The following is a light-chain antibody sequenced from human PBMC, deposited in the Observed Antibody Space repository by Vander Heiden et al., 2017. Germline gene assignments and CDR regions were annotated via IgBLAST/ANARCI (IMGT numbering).Light chain of an antibody. CDR3: QQYDSYPLT. V-gene: IGKV1-8*01. CDR2: AAS. J-gene: IGKJ4*01. CDR1: QRISSY. Sequence: AIRNTQSPSSLSASTGHRVTITCRAPQRISSYLAWYQQKPGKAPKLLIYAASTLQRGVPSRLSGSGSGTDFTLTISCLQSEDCATYYCQQYDSYPLTFGGGTKVEIK.